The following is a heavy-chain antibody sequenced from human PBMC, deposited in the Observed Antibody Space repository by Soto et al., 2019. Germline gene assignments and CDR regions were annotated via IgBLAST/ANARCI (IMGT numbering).Heavy chain of an antibody. V-gene: IGHV3-30-3*01. D-gene: IGHD3-3*01. CDR2: ISYDGSNK. CDR1: GFTFSSYA. Sequence: GGSLRFSCAASGFTFSSYAMHWVRQAPGKGLEWVAVISYDGSNKYYADSVKGRFTISRDNSKNTLYLQMNSLRAEDTAVYYCARAITIFGVVIRDYYYGMDVWGQGTTVTVSS. J-gene: IGHJ6*02. CDR3: ARAITIFGVVIRDYYYGMDV.